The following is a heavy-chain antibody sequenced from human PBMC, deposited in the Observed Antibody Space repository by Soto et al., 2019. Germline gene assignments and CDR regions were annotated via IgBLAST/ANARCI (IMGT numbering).Heavy chain of an antibody. CDR2: IYHSGST. V-gene: IGHV4-59*08. D-gene: IGHD2-15*01. CDR1: GGSISSYY. CDR3: ARYCSGGSCYLAP. Sequence: QVQLQESGPGLVKPSETLSLTCTVSGGSISSYYWSWIRQPPGKGLEWIGYIYHSGSTYYNPSLKSRVTISVDTSKIQFSLTLSSVTAADTAVYYCARYCSGGSCYLAPWGQGTLVTVSS. J-gene: IGHJ5*02.